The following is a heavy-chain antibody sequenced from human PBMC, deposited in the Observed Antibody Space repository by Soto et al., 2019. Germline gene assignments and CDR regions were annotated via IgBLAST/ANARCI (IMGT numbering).Heavy chain of an antibody. V-gene: IGHV3-30*18. D-gene: IGHD3-16*01. J-gene: IGHJ4*02. CDR3: AKERDGGHSRLSSDLDH. Sequence: QVQLVESGGGVAQPERSLRLSCVASGFSCNSYGMHWVRHAPGKGLEWVAAISYDGSKKYYLDSVKGRFTISRYNSKNAMYRLIARLRDGDMAVYSCAKERDGGHSRLSSDLDHWGQGTLVSVSS. CDR2: ISYDGSKK. CDR1: GFSCNSYG.